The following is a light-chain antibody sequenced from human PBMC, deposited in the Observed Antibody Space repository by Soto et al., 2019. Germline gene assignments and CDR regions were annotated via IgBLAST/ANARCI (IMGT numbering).Light chain of an antibody. CDR1: QSIDNSQ. J-gene: IGKJ1*01. V-gene: IGKV3-20*01. CDR3: QQYGNSVWT. Sequence: IVLTQSPGTLSLSPGERASLSCRASQSIDNSQLFWFQQKPGQAPRLLIYGASSRASGIPDRFSGSGSGTDFTLTISRLESEDFAVYYCQQYGNSVWTFGQGTKVEIK. CDR2: GAS.